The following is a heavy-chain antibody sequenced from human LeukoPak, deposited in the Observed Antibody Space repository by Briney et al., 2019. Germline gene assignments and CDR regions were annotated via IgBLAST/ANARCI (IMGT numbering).Heavy chain of an antibody. V-gene: IGHV3-30*18. CDR3: AKSPSYSSGWPLDY. Sequence: GGSLRLSCAASGFTFSSYGMHWVRQAPGKGLEWVAVISYDGSNKYYADSVKGRFTISRDNSKNTLYLQMNSLRAEDTAVYYCAKSPSYSSGWPLDYRGQGTLVTVSS. J-gene: IGHJ4*02. CDR2: ISYDGSNK. CDR1: GFTFSSYG. D-gene: IGHD6-19*01.